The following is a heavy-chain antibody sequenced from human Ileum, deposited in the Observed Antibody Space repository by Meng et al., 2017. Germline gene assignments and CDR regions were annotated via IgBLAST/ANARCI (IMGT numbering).Heavy chain of an antibody. V-gene: IGHV4-34*01. D-gene: IGHD3-3*01. J-gene: IGHJ5*02. CDR1: GGSLSGYY. CDR3: VYFWSGYFT. Sequence: VQLQQWGAGLLKPSETLSLTCAVFGGSLSGYYCNWFRQPPGKRLEWIGGSDHFGNTIHNPSLKGRLTISVDTSKNQISLRLTSVIATDTAVYYCVYFWSGYFTSGQGTLVTVSS. CDR2: SDHFGNT.